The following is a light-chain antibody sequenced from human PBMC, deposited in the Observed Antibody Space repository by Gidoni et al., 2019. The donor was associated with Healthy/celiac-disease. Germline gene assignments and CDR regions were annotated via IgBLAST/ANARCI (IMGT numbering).Light chain of an antibody. CDR2: KDK. V-gene: IGLV3-1*01. J-gene: IGLJ2*01. CDR3: QTWDSRSETVV. CDR1: RLEDLY. Sequence: SYDLTQSPSVSVSPGQTATITCTGERLEDLYVFWYVQKPGPSPLLVVYKDKNRPSGVPDRFSGSNSANTATLTISGIQPVDEGDYYCQTWDSRSETVVFGGGTKLTVL.